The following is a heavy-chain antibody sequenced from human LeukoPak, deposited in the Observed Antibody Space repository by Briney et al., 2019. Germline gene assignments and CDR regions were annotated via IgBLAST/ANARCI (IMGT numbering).Heavy chain of an antibody. CDR3: ASSSNYRTYDAFDI. CDR2: IIPIFGTA. Sequence: ASVKVSCKASGYTFTGYGISWVRQAPGQGLEWMGGIIPIFGTANYAQKFQGRVTITADESTSTAYMELSSLRSEDTAVYYCASSSNYRTYDAFDIWGQGTMVTVSS. CDR1: GYTFTGYG. J-gene: IGHJ3*02. V-gene: IGHV1-69*13. D-gene: IGHD4-11*01.